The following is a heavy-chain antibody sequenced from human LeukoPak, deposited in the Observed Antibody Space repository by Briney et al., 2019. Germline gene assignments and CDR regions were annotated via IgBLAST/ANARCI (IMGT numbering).Heavy chain of an antibody. CDR2: IYSAGNT. CDR3: ARGSVFLDY. V-gene: IGHV3-53*01. Sequence: GSLRLSCAASGFTVRNEYMTWVRQAPGKGLDWVSVIYSAGNTYYTDSVKGRFTISRDNSKNMLYLQMNSLRAEDTAVYYCARGSVFLDYWGQGTLVTVSS. J-gene: IGHJ4*02. D-gene: IGHD1-26*01. CDR1: GFTVRNEY.